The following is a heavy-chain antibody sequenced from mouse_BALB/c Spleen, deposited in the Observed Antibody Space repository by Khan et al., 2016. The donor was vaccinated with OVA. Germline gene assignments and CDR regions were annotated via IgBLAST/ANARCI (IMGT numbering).Heavy chain of an antibody. Sequence: QIQLVQSGPELKKPGETVKISCKASGYTFTNYGMNWVKQAPGKGLKWMGWINTYTGEPTYADDFKGRFALSLEISASTASLQINTLKNEDTATXFSARVHRGYWGQGTTLTVSS. CDR3: ARVHRGY. D-gene: IGHD3-1*01. V-gene: IGHV9-3-1*01. J-gene: IGHJ2*01. CDR1: GYTFTNYG. CDR2: INTYTGEP.